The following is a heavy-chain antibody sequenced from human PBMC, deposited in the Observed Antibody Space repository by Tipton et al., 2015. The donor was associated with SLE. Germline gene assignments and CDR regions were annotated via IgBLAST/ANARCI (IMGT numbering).Heavy chain of an antibody. CDR1: GFMFSSYW. V-gene: IGHV3-7*01. CDR3: AGDDYASGIT. J-gene: IGHJ5*02. D-gene: IGHD3-10*01. CDR2: IWSDGSNE. Sequence: SLRLSCAASGFMFSSYWMSWVRQAPGKGLEWVAMIWSDGSNEFYVDSVKGRFTIARDNADNSLSLQMNSLRVEDTAVYFCAGDDYASGITWGQGTLVTVSS.